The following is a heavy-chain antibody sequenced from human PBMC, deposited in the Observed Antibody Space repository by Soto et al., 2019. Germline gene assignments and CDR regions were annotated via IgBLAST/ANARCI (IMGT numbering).Heavy chain of an antibody. D-gene: IGHD3-16*02. J-gene: IGHJ3*02. CDR1: GFTFTNAW. V-gene: IGHV3-15*01. CDR3: TTNYRDSLAYDGDDAFDI. CDR2: IKGKIDGGTT. Sequence: GGSLRLSCAASGFTFTNAWMIWVRQAPGKGLEWVGRIKGKIDGGTTDYAAPVKGRFTISRDDSKNTVYLQMNSLKTEDTALYYCTTNYRDSLAYDGDDAFDIWGQGTMVT.